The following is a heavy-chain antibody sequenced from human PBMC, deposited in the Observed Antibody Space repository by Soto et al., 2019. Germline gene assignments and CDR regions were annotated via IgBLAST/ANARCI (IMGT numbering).Heavy chain of an antibody. CDR3: VRKGGWYGMDV. CDR2: ISSSSSYI. Sequence: GGSLRLSCAASGFTFSSYSMNWVRQAPGKGLEWVSSISSSSSYIYYADSVKGRFTISRDNAKNSLYLQMNSLRAEDTAVYYCVRKGGWYGMDVWGQGTTVTVSS. J-gene: IGHJ6*02. V-gene: IGHV3-21*01. D-gene: IGHD6-19*01. CDR1: GFTFSSYS.